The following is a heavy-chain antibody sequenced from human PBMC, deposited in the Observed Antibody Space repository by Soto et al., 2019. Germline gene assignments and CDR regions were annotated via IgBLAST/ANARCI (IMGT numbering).Heavy chain of an antibody. Sequence: PSETLSLTCTVSGGSISSYYWTWIRQPPGKGLEWIGEVYYSGTTNYNPSLKSRVTISVDTSKNQFSLKLSSVTAADTAVYYCARHMGGYKNYFFDYWGQGTLVTVSS. D-gene: IGHD5-12*01. CDR3: ARHMGGYKNYFFDY. CDR1: GGSISSYY. CDR2: VYYSGTT. V-gene: IGHV4-59*08. J-gene: IGHJ4*02.